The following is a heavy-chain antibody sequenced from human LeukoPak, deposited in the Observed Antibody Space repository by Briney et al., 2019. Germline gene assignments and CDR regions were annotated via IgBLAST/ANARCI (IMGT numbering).Heavy chain of an antibody. Sequence: GGSLRLSCVRSGFTLSGYWMTWVRRAPGKGLEWVANIKYDGTEKQYVDSVKGRFTISKDNAKNSLYLQMNSLRVEDMAVYYCARGLGWLDPWGQGTLVTVSS. CDR3: ARGLGWLDP. CDR1: GFTLSGYW. V-gene: IGHV3-7*01. J-gene: IGHJ5*02. CDR2: IKYDGTEK.